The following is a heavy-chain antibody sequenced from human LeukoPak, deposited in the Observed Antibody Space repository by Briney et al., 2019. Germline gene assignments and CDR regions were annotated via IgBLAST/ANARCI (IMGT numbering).Heavy chain of an antibody. V-gene: IGHV4-39*01. D-gene: IGHD3-9*01. CDR1: CASVFGSLSY. CDR3: ARLTKGRYFDYIFAF. J-gene: IGHJ4*02. Sequence: SETLFLPCTASCASVFGSLSYWGLVRQPPGKGLEWVANVYYTGSTYYNPSLKSRVTMSVDTSKNQFSLKMTSVTAADTAIYYCARLTKGRYFDYIFAFWGQGILVTVSS. CDR2: VYYTGST.